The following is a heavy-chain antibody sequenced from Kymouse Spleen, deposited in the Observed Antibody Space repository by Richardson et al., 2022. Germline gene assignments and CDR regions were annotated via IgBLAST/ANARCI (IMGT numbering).Heavy chain of an antibody. V-gene: IGHV3-15*01. CDR3: TTDPSIVLMVYAIEDY. CDR1: GFTFSNAW. J-gene: IGHJ4*02. CDR2: IKSKTDGGTT. Sequence: EVQLVESGGGLVKPGGSLRLSCAASGFTFSNAWMSWVRQAPGKGLEWVGRIKSKTDGGTTDYAAPVKGRFTISRDDSKNTLYLQMNSLKTEDTAVYYCTTDPSIVLMVYAIEDYWGQGTLVTVSS. D-gene: IGHD2-8*01.